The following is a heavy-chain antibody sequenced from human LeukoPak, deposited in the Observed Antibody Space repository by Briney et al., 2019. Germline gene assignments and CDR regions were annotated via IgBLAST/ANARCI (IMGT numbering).Heavy chain of an antibody. CDR3: AKDAQRGFDYSNSLES. Sequence: GGSRRLSCVTSGFTFSHYAMHWVRQAPGKGLEWVAVIWNDGSDKYYGDSVKGRFTISRDNAKKTVYLQMNSLRVEETAVHYCAKDAQRGFDYSNSLESWGQGALVTVSS. V-gene: IGHV3-33*06. D-gene: IGHD4-11*01. J-gene: IGHJ4*02. CDR2: IWNDGSDK. CDR1: GFTFSHYA.